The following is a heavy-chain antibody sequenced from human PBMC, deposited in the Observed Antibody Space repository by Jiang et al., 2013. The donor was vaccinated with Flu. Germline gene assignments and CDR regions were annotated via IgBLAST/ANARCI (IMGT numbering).Heavy chain of an antibody. D-gene: IGHD3-16*01. CDR1: GGSISSSSYY. J-gene: IGHJ6*02. CDR3: ARGGGRLGGVSRSYYYYGMDV. V-gene: IGHV4-39*01. CDR2: IYYSGST. Sequence: GPGLVKPSETLSLTCTVSGGSISSSSYYWGWIRQPPGKGLEWIGSIYYSGSTYYNPSLKSRVTISVDTSKNQFSLKLSSVTAADTAVYYCARGGGRLGGVSRSYYYYGMDVWGQGTT.